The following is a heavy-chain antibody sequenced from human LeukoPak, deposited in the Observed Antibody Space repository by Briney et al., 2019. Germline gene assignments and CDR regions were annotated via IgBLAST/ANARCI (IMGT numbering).Heavy chain of an antibody. CDR2: IYYSGST. D-gene: IGHD4-23*01. J-gene: IGHJ2*01. CDR1: GVSISSFY. Sequence: SETLSLTCTVSGVSISSFYWSWIRQPPGKGLEWIGYIYYSGSTNYNPSLKSRLTISVDTSKNQFSLKLTSLTAADTAVYYCAGSYGGYSYWYFDLWGRGTLVTVSS. V-gene: IGHV4-59*01. CDR3: AGSYGGYSYWYFDL.